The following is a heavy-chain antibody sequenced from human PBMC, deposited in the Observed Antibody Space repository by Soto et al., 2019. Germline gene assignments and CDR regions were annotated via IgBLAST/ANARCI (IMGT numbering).Heavy chain of an antibody. D-gene: IGHD5-12*01. Sequence: PGVSLRLSCAASGFTFSSYAMSWVRQAPGKGLEWVSAISGSGGSTYYADSVKGRFTISRDNSKNTLYLQMNSLRAEDTAVYYCAKGRSVATMAPNDYWGQGTLVTVSS. J-gene: IGHJ4*02. V-gene: IGHV3-23*01. CDR1: GFTFSSYA. CDR2: ISGSGGST. CDR3: AKGRSVATMAPNDY.